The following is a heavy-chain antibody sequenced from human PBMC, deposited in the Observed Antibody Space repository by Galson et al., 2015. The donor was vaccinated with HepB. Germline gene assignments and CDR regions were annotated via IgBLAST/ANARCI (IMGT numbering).Heavy chain of an antibody. D-gene: IGHD3-10*01. Sequence: SLRLSCASSGFTFGDYAMNWVRQAPGKGLEWVAFIRTETYGGTTEYAASVKGRLTIFRDDSNSIAYLQMNSLKIADTAVYYCTRDLGYYYGSGSGYWGQGTLVTVSS. J-gene: IGHJ4*02. CDR3: TRDLGYYYGSGSGY. V-gene: IGHV3-49*04. CDR1: GFTFGDYA. CDR2: IRTETYGGTT.